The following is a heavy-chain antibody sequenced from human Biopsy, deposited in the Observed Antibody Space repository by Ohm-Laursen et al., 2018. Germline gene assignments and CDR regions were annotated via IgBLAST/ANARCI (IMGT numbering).Heavy chain of an antibody. J-gene: IGHJ4*02. D-gene: IGHD2-15*01. Sequence: ASVKVSCKPSGYTFSLYHIHWVRQAPGQGLEWMGWINPDGGRTSFGQNFQGRVTMTSDTSTGTAYLELTRLRSDDTAVYYCARDPYCSGGNCYSPLDHWGQGTLVTVSA. CDR3: ARDPYCSGGNCYSPLDH. CDR2: INPDGGRT. V-gene: IGHV1-2*02. CDR1: GYTFSLYH.